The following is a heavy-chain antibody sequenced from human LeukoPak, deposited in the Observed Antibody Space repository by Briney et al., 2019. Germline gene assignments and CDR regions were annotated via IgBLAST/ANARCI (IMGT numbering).Heavy chain of an antibody. V-gene: IGHV3-30*02. CDR3: AKDTTSAYGFDY. J-gene: IGHJ4*02. CDR2: IRYVGSNK. D-gene: IGHD1-1*01. Sequence: GGSLRLSCAASGLAFSSYGMYWVRQAPGKGLEWVAFIRYVGSNKYYADSVKGRFTISRDNSKNTLYLQMNSLRAEDTAVYYCAKDTTSAYGFDYWGQGTLVTVSS. CDR1: GLAFSSYG.